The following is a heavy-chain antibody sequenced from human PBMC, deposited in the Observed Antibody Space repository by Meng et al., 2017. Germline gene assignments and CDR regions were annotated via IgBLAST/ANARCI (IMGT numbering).Heavy chain of an antibody. CDR1: GYTFTGYY. D-gene: IGHD5-18*01. Sequence: ASVKVSCKASGYTFTGYYMHWVRQAPGQGLEWMGWINPNSGGTNYAQKFQGRVTMTRDTSISTAYMELSRLRSDDTAVYYCAGASYGYSYGFPQYYFDYWGQGTPVTVSS. CDR3: AGASYGYSYGFPQYYFDY. J-gene: IGHJ4*02. CDR2: INPNSGGT. V-gene: IGHV1-2*02.